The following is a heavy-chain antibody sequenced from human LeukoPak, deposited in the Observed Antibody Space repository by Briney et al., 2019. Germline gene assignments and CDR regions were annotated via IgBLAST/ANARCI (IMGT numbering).Heavy chain of an antibody. Sequence: QAGGSLRLSCAASGFTFSTYAMSWVRQAPGKGLEWVSGISGSGGSKYYADSVKGRFTISRDNPKNTLYLQMNSLRAEDTAVYYCALLTTVTADYFDYWGQGTLVTVSS. D-gene: IGHD4-17*01. CDR3: ALLTTVTADYFDY. V-gene: IGHV3-23*01. CDR2: ISGSGGSK. CDR1: GFTFSTYA. J-gene: IGHJ4*02.